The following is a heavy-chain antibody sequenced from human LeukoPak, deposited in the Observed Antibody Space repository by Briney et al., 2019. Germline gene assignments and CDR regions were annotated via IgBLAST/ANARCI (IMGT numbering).Heavy chain of an antibody. CDR3: ARPQYHWLLYHGFDY. D-gene: IGHD2-2*02. CDR1: GGSISSSSYY. CDR2: IYYSGST. Sequence: PSETLSLTCTVPGGSISSSSYYWGWIRQPPGKGLEWIGSIYYSGSTYYNPSLKSRVTISVDTSKNQFSLKLSSVTAADTAVYYCARPQYHWLLYHGFDYWGQGTLVAVSS. V-gene: IGHV4-39*01. J-gene: IGHJ4*02.